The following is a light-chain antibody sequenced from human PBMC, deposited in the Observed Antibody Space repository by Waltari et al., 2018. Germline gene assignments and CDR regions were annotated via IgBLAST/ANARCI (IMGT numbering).Light chain of an antibody. CDR3: QQYNNWIT. J-gene: IGKJ5*01. Sequence: EIVMTQSPATLSLSPGERATLSCRASQRVSSNLAWYQQKPGQPPRLVIYGASTRATGVPARFSGSGSGTEFTLTISSLQSEDVAVYYCQQYNNWITFGQGTRLESK. CDR2: GAS. V-gene: IGKV3-15*01. CDR1: QRVSSN.